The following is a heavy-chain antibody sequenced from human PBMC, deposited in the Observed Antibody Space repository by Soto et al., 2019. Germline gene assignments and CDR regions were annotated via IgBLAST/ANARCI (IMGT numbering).Heavy chain of an antibody. V-gene: IGHV1-69*01. J-gene: IGHJ4*02. D-gene: IGHD3-10*01. CDR1: GGTFSSYA. CDR2: IIPIFGTA. Sequence: QVQLVQSGAEVKKPGSSVKVSXXXXGGTFSSYAXXWXXXAPGQGLEWMGGIIPIFGTANYAQKFQGRVTITADESTSTAYMELSSLRSEDTAVYYCASDSRVQYRNPLDYWGQGTLVTVSS. CDR3: ASDSRVQYRNPLDY.